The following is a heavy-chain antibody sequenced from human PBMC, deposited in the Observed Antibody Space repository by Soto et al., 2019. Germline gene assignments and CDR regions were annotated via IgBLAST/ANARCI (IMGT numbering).Heavy chain of an antibody. Sequence: SVKVSCKASGGTFSSYAISWVRQAPGQGLEWMGGIIPIFGTANYAQKFQGRVTITADESTSTAYMELSSLRSEDTAVYYCASDQLRRVDTAIFYGMDVWGQGTTVTVSS. CDR2: IIPIFGTA. CDR1: GGTFSSYA. CDR3: ASDQLRRVDTAIFYGMDV. D-gene: IGHD5-18*01. J-gene: IGHJ6*02. V-gene: IGHV1-69*13.